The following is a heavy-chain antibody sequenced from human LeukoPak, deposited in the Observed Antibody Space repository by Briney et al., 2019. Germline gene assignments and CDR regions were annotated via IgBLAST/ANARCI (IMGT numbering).Heavy chain of an antibody. Sequence: ASVKVSCKASGYTFSNYDINWVRQAPGQGLEWMGWMNPKSGNTGFAQKFQGRLTMTRNTSLDTAYLRLSSLRSADTAVYYCARGHRKLVTLPVWYFFDFWGQGALVTVSS. CDR2: MNPKSGNT. D-gene: IGHD2-8*02. CDR1: GYTFSNYD. CDR3: ARGHRKLVTLPVWYFFDF. J-gene: IGHJ4*02. V-gene: IGHV1-8*01.